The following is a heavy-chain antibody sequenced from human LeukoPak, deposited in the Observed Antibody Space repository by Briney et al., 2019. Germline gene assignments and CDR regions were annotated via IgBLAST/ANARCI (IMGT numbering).Heavy chain of an antibody. CDR3: AREEEWLSSHPHYFDF. D-gene: IGHD3-3*01. CDR2: VNPSGGST. J-gene: IGHJ4*02. CDR1: GYTFTSYG. V-gene: IGHV1-46*01. Sequence: ASVKVSCKASGYTFTSYGISWVRQAPGQGLEWMGIVNPSGGSTNYAQKFQGRVTMTRDTSTSTVYLELSSLRSEDTAVYYCAREEEWLSSHPHYFDFWGQGTLVTVPS.